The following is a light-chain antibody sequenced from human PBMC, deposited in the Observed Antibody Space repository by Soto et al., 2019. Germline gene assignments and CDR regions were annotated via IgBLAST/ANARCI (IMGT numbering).Light chain of an antibody. CDR1: QSVSSN. V-gene: IGKV3-15*01. Sequence: EIVMTQSPATLSVSPGERATLSCRASQSVSSNLAWYQQKPGQAPRLLIYGASTRATGIPARFSGSGSRTEHTRTISSLQSEDFSVYYCQQYNNWPPWTFGPGTKVEIK. J-gene: IGKJ1*01. CDR2: GAS. CDR3: QQYNNWPPWT.